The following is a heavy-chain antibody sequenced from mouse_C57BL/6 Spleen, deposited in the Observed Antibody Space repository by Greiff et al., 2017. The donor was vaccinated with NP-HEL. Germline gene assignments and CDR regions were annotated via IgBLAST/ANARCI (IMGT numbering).Heavy chain of an antibody. CDR1: GFTFSDYG. Sequence: VQLKESGGGLVKPGGSLKLSCAASGFTFSDYGMHWVRQAPEKGLEWVAYISSGSSTIYYADTVKGRFTISRDNAKNTLFLQMTSLRSEDTAMYYFAVITTVVARYYYAMDYWGQGTSVTVSS. J-gene: IGHJ4*01. D-gene: IGHD1-1*01. CDR3: AVITTVVARYYYAMDY. CDR2: ISSGSSTI. V-gene: IGHV5-17*01.